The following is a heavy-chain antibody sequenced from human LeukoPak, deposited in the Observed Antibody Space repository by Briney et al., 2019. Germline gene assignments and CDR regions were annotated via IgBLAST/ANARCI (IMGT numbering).Heavy chain of an antibody. CDR2: ISYDGSNK. Sequence: PGGSLRLSCAASGFTFSSYGMHLVRQAPGKGLEWVAVISYDGSNKYYADSVKGRFTISRDNSKNTLYLQMNSLRAEDTAVYYCAKDVAVAPFNYYFYYGMDVWGQGTTVTVSS. V-gene: IGHV3-30*18. CDR3: AKDVAVAPFNYYFYYGMDV. D-gene: IGHD6-19*01. J-gene: IGHJ6*02. CDR1: GFTFSSYG.